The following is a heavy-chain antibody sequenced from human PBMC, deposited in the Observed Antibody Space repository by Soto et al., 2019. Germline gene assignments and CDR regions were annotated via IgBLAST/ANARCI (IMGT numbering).Heavy chain of an antibody. CDR2: IIPIFGTA. J-gene: IGHJ6*02. D-gene: IGHD3-10*01. V-gene: IGHV1-69*01. CDR3: ARARGVIPHYYYYGMDV. CDR1: GGTFSSYA. Sequence: QVQLVQSGAEVKKPGSSVKVSCKASGGTFSSYAISWVRQAPGQGLEWMGGIIPIFGTANYAQKFQGTVTITADESTSTAYMELSSLRSEDTAVYYCARARGVIPHYYYYGMDVWGQGTTVTVSS.